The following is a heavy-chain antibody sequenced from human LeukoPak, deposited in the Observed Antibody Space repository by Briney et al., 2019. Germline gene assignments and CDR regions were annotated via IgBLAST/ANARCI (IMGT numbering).Heavy chain of an antibody. D-gene: IGHD3-3*01. CDR2: ISHDGSSE. V-gene: IGHV3-30*03. CDR3: ASRFEWFSSFDY. Sequence: PGRSLTLSCAASGFTFSNYAMHWVRQAPGKGLEWVALISHDGSSEYYGDSMKGRFTISRDNSRNTFYLQMNSLRAEDTAVYYCASRFEWFSSFDYCGQGTLVSVSS. CDR1: GFTFSNYA. J-gene: IGHJ4*02.